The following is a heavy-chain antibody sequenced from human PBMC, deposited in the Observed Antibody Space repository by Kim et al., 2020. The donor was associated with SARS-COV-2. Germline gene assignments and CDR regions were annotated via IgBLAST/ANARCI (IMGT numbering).Heavy chain of an antibody. CDR1: GYTFTSYG. D-gene: IGHD3-9*01. CDR2: ISAYNGNT. Sequence: ASVKVSCKASGYTFTSYGISWVRQAPGQGLEWMGWISAYNGNTNYAQKLQGRVTMTTDTSTSTAYMELRSLRSDDTAVYYCARDFPPYDILTGTPGYYFDYWGQVTLVTVSS. V-gene: IGHV1-18*01. CDR3: ARDFPPYDILTGTPGYYFDY. J-gene: IGHJ4*02.